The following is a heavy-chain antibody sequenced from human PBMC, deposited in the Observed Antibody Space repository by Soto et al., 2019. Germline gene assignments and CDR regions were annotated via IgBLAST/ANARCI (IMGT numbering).Heavy chain of an antibody. CDR1: GGSFSGYY. Sequence: SETLSLACAVYGGSFSGYYWSWIRQPPGKGLEWIGEINHSGSTNYNPSLKSRVTISVDTSKNQFSLKLSSVTAADTAVYYCARATPNWFAPWGQGTLVTVSS. J-gene: IGHJ5*02. V-gene: IGHV4-34*01. CDR3: ARATPNWFAP. CDR2: INHSGST.